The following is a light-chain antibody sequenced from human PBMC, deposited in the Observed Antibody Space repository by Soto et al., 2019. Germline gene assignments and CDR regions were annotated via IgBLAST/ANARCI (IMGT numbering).Light chain of an antibody. V-gene: IGKV4-1*01. CDR3: QQYYNIPPT. Sequence: DIGMTQSPDSLAVSLGERATINCKSSQSVFFNSNNKNYLAWYQQKPGQPPKLLIYWASTRESGVPDRFSGRGSGTDFTLTISSLLAEDVAVYYCQQYYNIPPTFGQGTKVEI. J-gene: IGKJ1*01. CDR1: QSVFFNSNNKNY. CDR2: WAS.